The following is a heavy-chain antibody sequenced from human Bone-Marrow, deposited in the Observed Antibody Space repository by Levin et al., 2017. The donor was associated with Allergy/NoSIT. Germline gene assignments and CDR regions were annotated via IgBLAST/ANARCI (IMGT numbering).Heavy chain of an antibody. CDR2: ITWNSGNI. D-gene: IGHD3-22*01. J-gene: IGHJ3*02. Sequence: SLKISCVASGFIFEDSDMHWVRQTPVKGLEWVSGITWNSGNIDYAGSVKGRFTISRDNAKNSLYLQMNNLRPEDTALYYCAKGTPLHNYDGSWYAFSIWGQETMVTVSS. V-gene: IGHV3-9*01. CDR3: AKGTPLHNYDGSWYAFSI. CDR1: GFIFEDSD.